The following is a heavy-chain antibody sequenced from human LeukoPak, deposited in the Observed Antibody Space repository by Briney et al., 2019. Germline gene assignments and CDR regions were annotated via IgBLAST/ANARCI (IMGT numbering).Heavy chain of an antibody. J-gene: IGHJ4*02. D-gene: IGHD4-23*01. CDR3: ARGDYGGNSGRNIYFDY. V-gene: IGHV4-30-2*03. CDR1: GGSISSSAYS. Sequence: SETLSLTCAVSGGSISSSAYSWSWIRQPPGKGLEWIGSIYHSGSTHYNPSRKSRVTISVDTSKNQFSLKLSSVTAADTAVYYCARGDYGGNSGRNIYFDYWGQGTLVTVSS. CDR2: IYHSGST.